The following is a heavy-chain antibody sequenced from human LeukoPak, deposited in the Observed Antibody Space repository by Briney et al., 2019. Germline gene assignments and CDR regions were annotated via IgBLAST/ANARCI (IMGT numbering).Heavy chain of an antibody. V-gene: IGHV4-59*01. CDR1: GGSISSYY. CDR2: IYYSGST. D-gene: IGHD4-17*01. CDR3: ARATPTVIEY. J-gene: IGHJ4*02. Sequence: SETLSLTCTVSGGSISSYYWSWIRQPPGKGLEWIGYIYYSGSTNYNPSLKSRVTISVDTSKSQFSLKLSSVTAADTAVYYCARATPTVIEYWGQGTLLTVSS.